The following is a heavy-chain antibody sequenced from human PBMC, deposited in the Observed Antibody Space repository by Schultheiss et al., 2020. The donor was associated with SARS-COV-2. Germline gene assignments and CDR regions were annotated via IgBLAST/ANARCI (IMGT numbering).Heavy chain of an antibody. CDR2: IYYSGST. Sequence: SETLSLTCTVSGGSISSYYWSWIRQPPGKGLEWIGYIYYSGSTNYNPSLKSRVTISVDTSKNQFSLKLSSVTAADTAVYYCARMMPALYSSGWYDYYYGMDVWGQGTTVTVS. CDR3: ARMMPALYSSGWYDYYYGMDV. J-gene: IGHJ6*02. D-gene: IGHD6-19*01. V-gene: IGHV4-59*01. CDR1: GGSISSYY.